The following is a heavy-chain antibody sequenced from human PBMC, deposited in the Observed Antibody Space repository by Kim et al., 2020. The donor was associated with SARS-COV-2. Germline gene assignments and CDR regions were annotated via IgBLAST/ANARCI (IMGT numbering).Heavy chain of an antibody. CDR2: IYYTGST. V-gene: IGHV4-61*01. D-gene: IGHD3-16*01. CDR1: GGSVSSGSHY. J-gene: IGHJ3*02. CDR3: AGGVEGHDALDI. Sequence: SETLSLTCAVSGGSVSSGSHYWSWIRQSPGNRPEWIGDIYYTGSTSYYPSLKSRVTISLDTSKNQISLKMNSVTAADTAVYFCAGGVEGHDALDIWGQG.